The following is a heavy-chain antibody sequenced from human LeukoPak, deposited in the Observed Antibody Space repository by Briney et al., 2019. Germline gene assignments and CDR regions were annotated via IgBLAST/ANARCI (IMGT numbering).Heavy chain of an antibody. J-gene: IGHJ4*02. Sequence: GGSLRLSCAASVFTFSSYAMSCVRQAPGKGLEWVSAISGSGGSTYYADSVKGRFTISRDNSKNTLYLQMNTLRAEDTAVYYCANTLRPTYYYDSSGYYPFDYWGQGTLVTVSS. V-gene: IGHV3-23*01. D-gene: IGHD3-22*01. CDR1: VFTFSSYA. CDR3: ANTLRPTYYYDSSGYYPFDY. CDR2: ISGSGGST.